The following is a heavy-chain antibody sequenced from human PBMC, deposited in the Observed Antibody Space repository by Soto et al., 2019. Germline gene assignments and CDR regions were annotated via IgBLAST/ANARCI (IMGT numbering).Heavy chain of an antibody. V-gene: IGHV1-69*01. CDR2: IIPIFGTA. J-gene: IGHJ4*02. D-gene: IGHD5-18*01. CDR1: GGTFSSYA. Sequence: QVQLVQSGAEGHKPGSSVKVSCKASGGTFSSYAISWVRQAPGKGLEWMGGIIPIFGTANYAQKFQGRVTITTDESTSTAYMELSSLRSEDTAVYYCAGSCGRVQLWFLGTPLPYDYWGQGTLVTVSS. CDR3: AGSCGRVQLWFLGTPLPYDY.